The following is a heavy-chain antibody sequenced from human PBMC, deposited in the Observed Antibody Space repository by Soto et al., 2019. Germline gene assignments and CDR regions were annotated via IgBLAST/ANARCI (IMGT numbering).Heavy chain of an antibody. CDR3: ASSGGSWHYYYGMDV. J-gene: IGHJ6*02. V-gene: IGHV3-33*01. CDR2: IWYDGSNK. CDR1: GFTFSSYG. Sequence: HPGGSLRLSCAASGFTFSSYGMHWVRQAPGKGLEWVSVIWYDGSNKYYADSVKGRFTISRDNSKNTLYLQMNSLRAEDTAVYYFASSGGSWHYYYGMDVWGQGTTVTVSS. D-gene: IGHD2-15*01.